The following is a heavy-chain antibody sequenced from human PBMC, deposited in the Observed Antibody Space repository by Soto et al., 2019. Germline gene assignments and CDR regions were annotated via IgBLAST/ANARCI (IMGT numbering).Heavy chain of an antibody. CDR1: GFTFSSYA. D-gene: IGHD2-2*01. CDR2: ISHDGINK. V-gene: IGHV3-30-3*01. Sequence: PGGSLRLSCAASGFTFSSYAMNWVRQAPGKGLEWVALISHDGINKYYADSVRGRFTISRDSSTNTPYLQMNSLRAADTAVYYCGRCTSTSCHLGSDYWGQGTLVTVSS. CDR3: GRCTSTSCHLGSDY. J-gene: IGHJ4*02.